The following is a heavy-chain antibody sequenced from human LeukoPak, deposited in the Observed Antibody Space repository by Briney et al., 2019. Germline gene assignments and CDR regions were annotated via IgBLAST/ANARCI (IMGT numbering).Heavy chain of an antibody. CDR3: ARGISGWPPY. D-gene: IGHD6-19*01. CDR2: INPIGGSA. CDR1: GCTFTSYY. V-gene: IGHV1-46*01. J-gene: IGHJ4*02. Sequence: VASVKVSCKASGCTFTSYYMHWVRQAPGQGLEWMGIINPIGGSANYAQKFQGRVTMTRDTSTSPVYMELSSLRSEDTAVYYCARGISGWPPYWGQGTLVTVSS.